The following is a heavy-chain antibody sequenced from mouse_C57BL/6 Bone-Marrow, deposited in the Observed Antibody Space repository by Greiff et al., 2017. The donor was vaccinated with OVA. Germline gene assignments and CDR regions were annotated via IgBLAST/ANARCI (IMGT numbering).Heavy chain of an antibody. CDR2: IYPRSGNT. CDR1: GYTFTSYG. CDR3: ARRGQLRLQNAMDY. D-gene: IGHD3-2*02. J-gene: IGHJ4*01. V-gene: IGHV1-81*01. Sequence: QVQLQQSGAELARPGASVKLSCKASGYTFTSYGISWVKQRTGQGLEWIGEIYPRSGNTYYNEKFKGKATLTADKSSSTAYMELRSLTSEDSAVYFCARRGQLRLQNAMDYWGQGTSVTVSS.